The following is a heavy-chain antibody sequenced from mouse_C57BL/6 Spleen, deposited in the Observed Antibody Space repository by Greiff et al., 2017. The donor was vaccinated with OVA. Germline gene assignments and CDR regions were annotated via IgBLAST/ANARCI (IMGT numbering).Heavy chain of an antibody. J-gene: IGHJ1*03. V-gene: IGHV5-17*01. CDR3: ARGKVGWYFDV. CDR2: ISSGSSTI. CDR1: GFTFSDYG. Sequence: DVKLVESGGGLVKPGGSLKLSCAASGFTFSDYGMHWVRQAPEKGLEWVAYISSGSSTIYYADTVKGRFPISRDNAKNTLLLQMTSLRSEDTAMCYCARGKVGWYFDVWGTGTTVTVSS. D-gene: IGHD1-1*01.